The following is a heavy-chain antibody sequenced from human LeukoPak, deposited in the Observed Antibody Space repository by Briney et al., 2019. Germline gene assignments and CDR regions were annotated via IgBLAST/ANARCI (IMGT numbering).Heavy chain of an antibody. V-gene: IGHV1-46*01. Sequence: ASVKVSCKASGYTFTSYYMHWVRQAPGQGLEWMGIINPSGGSTSYAQKFQGRVTMTRDTSTSTVYMELSGLRSEDTAVYYCARGTFRYSYGYRYFDYWGQGTLVTVSS. D-gene: IGHD5-18*01. CDR1: GYTFTSYY. J-gene: IGHJ4*02. CDR3: ARGTFRYSYGYRYFDY. CDR2: INPSGGST.